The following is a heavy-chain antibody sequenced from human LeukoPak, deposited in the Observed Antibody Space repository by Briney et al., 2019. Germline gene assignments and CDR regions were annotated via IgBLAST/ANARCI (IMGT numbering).Heavy chain of an antibody. D-gene: IGHD3/OR15-3a*01. CDR1: GGSISNDY. CDR2: IYYSGST. CDR3: ARDRTGDNWFDP. J-gene: IGHJ5*01. Sequence: KTSETLSLTCSVSGGSISNDYWSWIRLPPGKGLEWIGYIYYSGSTNYNPSLSNRATISVDTSNNQFSLRLSSVTAADTAVYYCARDRTGDNWFDPWGQGTLVTVSS. V-gene: IGHV4-59*01.